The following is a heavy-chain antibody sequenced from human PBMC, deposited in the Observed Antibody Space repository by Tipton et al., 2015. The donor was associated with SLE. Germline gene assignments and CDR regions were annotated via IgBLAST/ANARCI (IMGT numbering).Heavy chain of an antibody. D-gene: IGHD5-24*01. V-gene: IGHV4-39*07. Sequence: TLSLTCTVSGGSISSSSYYWGWIRQPPGKGLEWIGSIYYSGSTYYNPSLKSRVTISVDTSKNQFSLKLSSVTAADTAVYYCAILEMATSTVDYWGQGTLVIVSS. J-gene: IGHJ4*02. CDR1: GGSISSSSYY. CDR2: IYYSGST. CDR3: AILEMATSTVDY.